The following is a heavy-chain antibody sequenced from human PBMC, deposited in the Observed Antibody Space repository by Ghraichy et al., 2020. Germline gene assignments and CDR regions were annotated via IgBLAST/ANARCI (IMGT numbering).Heavy chain of an antibody. Sequence: GESLRLSCAASGFTFSSYAMSWVRQAPGKGLEWVSAISGSGGSTYYADSVKGRFTISRDNSKNTLYLQMNSLRAEDTAVYYCAKPGSFGVVIPVPPYFDYWGQGTLVTVSS. CDR3: AKPGSFGVVIPVPPYFDY. J-gene: IGHJ4*02. CDR1: GFTFSSYA. CDR2: ISGSGGST. D-gene: IGHD3-3*01. V-gene: IGHV3-23*01.